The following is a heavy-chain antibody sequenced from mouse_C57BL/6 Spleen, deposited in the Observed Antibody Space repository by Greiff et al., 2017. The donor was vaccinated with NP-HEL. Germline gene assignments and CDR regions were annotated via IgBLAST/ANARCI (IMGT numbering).Heavy chain of an antibody. CDR2: IYPGSGST. CDR3: ATIYYGNLYAMDY. V-gene: IGHV1-55*01. D-gene: IGHD2-1*01. CDR1: GYTFTSYW. Sequence: QVQLQQPGAELVKPGASVKMSCKASGYTFTSYWITWVKQRPGQGLEWIGDIYPGSGSTNYNEKFKSKATLPVDTSASTAYLQLSSLTSEDSAVYYCATIYYGNLYAMDYWGQGTSVTVSS. J-gene: IGHJ4*01.